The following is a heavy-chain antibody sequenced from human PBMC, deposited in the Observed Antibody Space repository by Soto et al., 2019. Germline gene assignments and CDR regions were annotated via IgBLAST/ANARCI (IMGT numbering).Heavy chain of an antibody. Sequence: PGGSLRLSCAASGFTFSTYGMSWVRQAPGKGLVWVSSISGSGGDTYYGDSVKGRFTISRDNSKNTLNLQMNRLRAEDTAVYYGARAYYYYYGMDGWGQGTTVTVSS. J-gene: IGHJ6*02. CDR2: ISGSGGDT. CDR3: ARAYYYYYGMDG. V-gene: IGHV3-23*01. CDR1: GFTFSTYG.